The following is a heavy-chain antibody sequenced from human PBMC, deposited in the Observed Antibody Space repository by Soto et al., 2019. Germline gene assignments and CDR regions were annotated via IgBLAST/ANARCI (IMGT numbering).Heavy chain of an antibody. V-gene: IGHV4-39*01. Sequence: SETLSLTCSVSSASLSSSTYYWSWIRQPPGRGPEWIGSIYYSGNTYYKPSLKSRVSISIDTSRNQFSLMLTSVTAADTGVYYCASSSPFPDWGPGIVVTVSS. J-gene: IGHJ4*02. D-gene: IGHD6-6*01. CDR3: ASSSPFPD. CDR2: IYYSGNT. CDR1: SASLSSSTYY.